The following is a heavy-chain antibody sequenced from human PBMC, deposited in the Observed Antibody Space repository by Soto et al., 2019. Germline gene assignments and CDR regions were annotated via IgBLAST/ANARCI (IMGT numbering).Heavy chain of an antibody. CDR2: ISSSSSTI. CDR1: GLTFSSYS. Sequence: EVQLVESGGGLVQPGGSLRLSCAASGLTFSSYSMNWVRQAPGKGLEWVSYISSSSSTIYYADSVKGRFTISRDNAKNALYLQMNSLRAEDTAVYYCARDSDDSSGYYLLGVYYFDYWGQGTLVTASS. J-gene: IGHJ4*02. CDR3: ARDSDDSSGYYLLGVYYFDY. D-gene: IGHD3-22*01. V-gene: IGHV3-48*01.